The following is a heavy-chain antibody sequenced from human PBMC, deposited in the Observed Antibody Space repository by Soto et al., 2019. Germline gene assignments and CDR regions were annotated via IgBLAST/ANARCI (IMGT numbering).Heavy chain of an antibody. J-gene: IGHJ4*02. CDR2: ISYDGSDK. Sequence: PGDSLSLSWAASGFNFSKFVMHWVRQAPGKGLECVAVISYDGSDKFYADSVKGRFTISRDNSKNTLYLQMNSLRAEDTALYYCAEVRMITFGGVIALPIDYWGQGTLVTVSS. V-gene: IGHV3-30*18. CDR1: GFNFSKFV. D-gene: IGHD3-16*02. CDR3: AEVRMITFGGVIALPIDY.